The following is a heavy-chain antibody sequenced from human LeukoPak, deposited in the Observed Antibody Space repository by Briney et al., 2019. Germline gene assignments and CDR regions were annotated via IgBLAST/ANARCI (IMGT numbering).Heavy chain of an antibody. CDR1: GFTFSSYA. D-gene: IGHD5-18*01. CDR3: VKGMDIAMVSAFDY. V-gene: IGHV3-64D*09. CDR2: ISSNGGST. Sequence: GGSLRLSCSASGFTFSSYAMHRVRQAPGKGLEYVSAISSNGGSTYYADSVKGRFTISRDNSKNTLYLQVSSLRAEDTAVYYCVKGMDIAMVSAFDYWGQGTLVTVSS. J-gene: IGHJ4*02.